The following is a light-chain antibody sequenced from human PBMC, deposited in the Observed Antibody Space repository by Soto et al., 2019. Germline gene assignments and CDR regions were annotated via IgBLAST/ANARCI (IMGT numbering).Light chain of an antibody. V-gene: IGLV1-47*02. CDR2: SSN. CDR3: AAWDDSLSGYV. J-gene: IGLJ1*01. Sequence: QSVLTQPPSASGTPGQRVTISCSGNNSNIGNNHVYWYQQLPGTAPKLLIYSSNQRPSGVPDRISGSKSGTSASLAISGLRSEDEADYYCAAWDDSLSGYVFGTGTKVTVL. CDR1: NSNIGNNH.